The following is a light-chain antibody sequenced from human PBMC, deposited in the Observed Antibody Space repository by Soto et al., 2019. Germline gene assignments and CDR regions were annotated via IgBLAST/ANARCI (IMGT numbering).Light chain of an antibody. CDR3: QQLDSYPLT. Sequence: ERVMTQSRATLSVSQGERTTLCCRASQSVSSNLAWYQQKPGQAPRLLIYGASIRATGVPATFSGSGSGTDFTLTISSLQPEDFAIYYCQQLDSYPLTFGQGTKVDIK. CDR1: QSVSSN. V-gene: IGKV3-15*01. J-gene: IGKJ1*01. CDR2: GAS.